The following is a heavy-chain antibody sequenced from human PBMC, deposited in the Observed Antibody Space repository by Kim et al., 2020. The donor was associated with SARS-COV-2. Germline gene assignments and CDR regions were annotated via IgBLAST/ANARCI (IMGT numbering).Heavy chain of an antibody. V-gene: IGHV4-31*03. CDR1: GGSISSGGYY. D-gene: IGHD3-22*01. CDR3: ARVPINDSSGYSPYYYYYGMDV. CDR2: IYYSGST. Sequence: SETLSLTCTVSGGSISSGGYYWSWIRQHPGKGLEWIGYIYYSGSTYYNPSLKSRVTISVDTSKNQFSLKLSSVTAADTAVYYCARVPINDSSGYSPYYYYYGMDVWGQGTTVTVSS. J-gene: IGHJ6*02.